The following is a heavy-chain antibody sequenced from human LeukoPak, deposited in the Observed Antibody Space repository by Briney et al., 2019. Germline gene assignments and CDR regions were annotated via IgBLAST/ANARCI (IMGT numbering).Heavy chain of an antibody. CDR2: IKSKTDGGTT. Sequence: GGSLRLSCAASGFTFSNAWMSWVRQAPGKGLEWVGRIKSKTDGGTTDYAASVKGRFTISRDDSKNTLYLQMNSLKTEDTAVYYCTTAYYDILTGYPVYYYYYMDVWGKGTTVTVSS. J-gene: IGHJ6*03. D-gene: IGHD3-9*01. CDR3: TTAYYDILTGYPVYYYYYMDV. CDR1: GFTFSNAW. V-gene: IGHV3-15*01.